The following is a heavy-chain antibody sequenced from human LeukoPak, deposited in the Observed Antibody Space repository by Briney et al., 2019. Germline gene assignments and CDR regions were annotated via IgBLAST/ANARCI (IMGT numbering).Heavy chain of an antibody. D-gene: IGHD2-2*02. CDR3: ARDLVVPAAITPDP. CDR2: ISSSSSYI. J-gene: IGHJ5*02. CDR1: GFTFSSYS. V-gene: IGHV3-21*01. Sequence: GGSLRLSCAASGFTFSSYSMNWVRQAPGKGLEWVSSISSSSSYIYYADSVKGRFTISRDNAKNSLYLQMNSLRAEDTAVYYCARDLVVPAAITPDPWGQGTLVTVSS.